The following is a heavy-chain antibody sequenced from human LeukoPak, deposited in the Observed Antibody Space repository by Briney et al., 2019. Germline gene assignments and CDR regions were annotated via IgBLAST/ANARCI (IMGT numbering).Heavy chain of an antibody. Sequence: ASVKVSCKASGGTFSSYAISWVRQAPGQGLEWMGGIIPIFGTANYAQKFQGRVTITADESTSTAYMELSSLRSEDTAVYYCARALAPALYCSSTSCSPLDAFDIWGQGTMVTVSS. D-gene: IGHD2-2*01. J-gene: IGHJ3*02. CDR1: GGTFSSYA. V-gene: IGHV1-69*13. CDR3: ARALAPALYCSSTSCSPLDAFDI. CDR2: IIPIFGTA.